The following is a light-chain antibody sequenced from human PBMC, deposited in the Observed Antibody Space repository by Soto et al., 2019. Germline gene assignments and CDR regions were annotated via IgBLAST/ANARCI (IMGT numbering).Light chain of an antibody. Sequence: EIVLTQSPGTLSLSPGERGTFSCRASQSVSSSYLAWYQQKPGQAPRLLIYGASSRATGIPDRFSGSGSGTDFTLTISRLETDDFAVYYCQQYGSSPFTFGPGTKVDIK. J-gene: IGKJ3*01. CDR2: GAS. CDR3: QQYGSSPFT. CDR1: QSVSSSY. V-gene: IGKV3-20*01.